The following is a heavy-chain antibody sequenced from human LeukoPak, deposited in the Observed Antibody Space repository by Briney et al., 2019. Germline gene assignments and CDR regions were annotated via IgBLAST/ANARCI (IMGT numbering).Heavy chain of an antibody. J-gene: IGHJ4*02. CDR1: GGSISSGGYY. CDR2: IYYSGST. D-gene: IGHD3-3*01. V-gene: IGHV4-31*03. CDR3: ARTSGSYFDY. Sequence: SETLSLTCTVSGGSISSGGYYWSWIRQHPGKGLEWIGYIYYSGSTYYNPSLKSRVTISVDTSKNQFSLKLSSVTAADTAVYYCARTSGSYFDYWGQGTLVTVSS.